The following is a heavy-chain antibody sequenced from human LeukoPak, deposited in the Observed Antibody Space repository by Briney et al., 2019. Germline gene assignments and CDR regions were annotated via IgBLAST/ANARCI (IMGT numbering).Heavy chain of an antibody. CDR1: GGSFSGYY. D-gene: IGHD2-15*01. J-gene: IGHJ1*01. V-gene: IGHV4-34*01. CDR3: ASGGWYRGY. Sequence: MASETLSLTCAVYGGSFSGYYWTWIRQTPGKGLEWIGEINHRGSTNYNPSLESRVTISVDTSKNHFSLDLTSVTAADTAVYYCASGGWYRGYWGQGTLVTVSS. CDR2: INHRGST.